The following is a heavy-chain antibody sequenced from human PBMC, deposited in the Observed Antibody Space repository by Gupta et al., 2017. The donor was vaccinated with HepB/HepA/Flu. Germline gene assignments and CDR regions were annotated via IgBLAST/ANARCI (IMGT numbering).Heavy chain of an antibody. CDR2: IYYSGST. Sequence: QLQLQESGPGLVKPSETLSLTCTVSGGSISSSSYYWGWIRQPPGKGLEWIGSIYYSGSTYYNPSLKSRVTISVDTPKNQFSLKLSSVTAADTAVYYCAKTIAVADPGDWFDPWGQGTLVTVSS. CDR1: GGSISSSSYY. D-gene: IGHD6-19*01. J-gene: IGHJ5*02. V-gene: IGHV4-39*01. CDR3: AKTIAVADPGDWFDP.